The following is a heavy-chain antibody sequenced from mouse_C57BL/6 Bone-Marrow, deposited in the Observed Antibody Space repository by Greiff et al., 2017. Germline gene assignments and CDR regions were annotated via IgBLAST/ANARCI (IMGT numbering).Heavy chain of an antibody. V-gene: IGHV2-9-1*01. J-gene: IGHJ4*01. CDR2: IWPGGGT. Sequence: VQVVESGPGLVAPSQSLSITCTVSGFSLTSYAISWVRQPPGKGLEWLGVIWPGGGTNYNSALKSRLSISKDNSKSQVFLKMNSLQTDDTAMYYCAKHHDYAMDYWGQGTSVTVSS. CDR3: AKHHDYAMDY. D-gene: IGHD2-3*01. CDR1: GFSLTSYA.